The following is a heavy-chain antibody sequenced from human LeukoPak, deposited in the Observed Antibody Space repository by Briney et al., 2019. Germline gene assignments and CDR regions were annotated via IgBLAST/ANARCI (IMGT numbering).Heavy chain of an antibody. CDR2: IVSTSHVT. V-gene: IGHV3-48*01. J-gene: IGHJ3*01. CDR1: GSTFSSYS. CDR3: AREDDDWGPNTFDL. D-gene: IGHD7-27*01. Sequence: GGSLRLSCAASGSTFSSYSMNWVRQAPGKGPEWLSYIVSTSHVTIYADSVMGRFTISRDNAKNSVSLQMDSLRSDDTAVYYCAREDDDWGPNTFDLWGPGTMVTVS.